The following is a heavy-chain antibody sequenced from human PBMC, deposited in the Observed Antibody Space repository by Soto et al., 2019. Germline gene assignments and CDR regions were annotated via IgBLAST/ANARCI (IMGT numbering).Heavy chain of an antibody. D-gene: IGHD3-22*01. Sequence: SGPTLVNPTQTLTLTCTFSGFSLSTSGVGVGWIRQPPGKALEWLALIYWNDDKRYSPSLKSRLTITKDTSKNQVVLTMTNMDPVDTATYYCAHSPIEKYYYDSSGFDYWGQGTLVTVS. CDR1: GFSLSTSGVG. CDR3: AHSPIEKYYYDSSGFDY. CDR2: IYWNDDK. J-gene: IGHJ4*02. V-gene: IGHV2-5*01.